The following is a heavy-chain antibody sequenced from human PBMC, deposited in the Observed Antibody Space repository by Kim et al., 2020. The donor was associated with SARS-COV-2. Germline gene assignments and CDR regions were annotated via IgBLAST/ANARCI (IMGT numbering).Heavy chain of an antibody. CDR3: ARVKRGLPRKRWFDP. Sequence: SETLSLTCAVYGGSFSGYYWSWIRQPPGKGLEWIGEINHSGSTNYNPSLKSRVTISVDTSKNQFSLKLSSVTAADTAVYYCARVKRGLPRKRWFDPWGQGTLVTVSS. J-gene: IGHJ5*02. V-gene: IGHV4-34*01. CDR2: INHSGST. CDR1: GGSFSGYY. D-gene: IGHD2-21*02.